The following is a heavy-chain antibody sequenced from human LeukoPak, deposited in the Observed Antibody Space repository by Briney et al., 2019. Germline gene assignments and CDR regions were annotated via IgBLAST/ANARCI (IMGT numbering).Heavy chain of an antibody. CDR3: ARQAAAAGAFFDY. CDR2: IYTSGST. J-gene: IGHJ4*02. V-gene: IGHV4-4*09. D-gene: IGHD6-13*01. Sequence: SETLSLTCTVSGGSISSYYWSWIRQPPGKGLEWIGYIYTSGSTNYNPSLKSRVTTSVDTSKNQFSLKLSSVTAADTAVYYCARQAAAAGAFFDYWGQGTLVTVSS. CDR1: GGSISSYY.